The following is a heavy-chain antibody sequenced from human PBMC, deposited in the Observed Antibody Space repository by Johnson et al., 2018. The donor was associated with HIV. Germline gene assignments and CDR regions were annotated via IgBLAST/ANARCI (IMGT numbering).Heavy chain of an antibody. CDR2: ISGSGI. V-gene: IGHV3-20*04. CDR3: VCLRAWTFDI. J-gene: IGHJ3*02. Sequence: VQLVESGGGVVRPGGSLRLSCAASGFTFDDYGMSWVRQAPGKGLEWVSAISGSGIYYADSVKGRFTISRDNAKNSLYLQMHSLRAEDTAVYYCVCLRAWTFDIWGQGTMVTVSS. D-gene: IGHD3-10*01. CDR1: GFTFDDYG.